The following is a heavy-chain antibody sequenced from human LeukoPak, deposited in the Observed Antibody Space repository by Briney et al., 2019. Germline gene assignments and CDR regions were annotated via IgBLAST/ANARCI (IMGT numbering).Heavy chain of an antibody. V-gene: IGHV3-30*07. J-gene: IGHJ4*02. Sequence: GGSLRLSCTASGFAFSIHIVQWVRQAPGKGLEWVAVISNDGRKKYYADSVKGRFTASRDNSKNTLYLQMNSLRAEDTAVYYCAKFLGPKSSSYGYDYWGQGTLVTVSS. CDR3: AKFLGPKSSSYGYDY. CDR1: GFAFSIHI. CDR2: ISNDGRKK. D-gene: IGHD5-18*01.